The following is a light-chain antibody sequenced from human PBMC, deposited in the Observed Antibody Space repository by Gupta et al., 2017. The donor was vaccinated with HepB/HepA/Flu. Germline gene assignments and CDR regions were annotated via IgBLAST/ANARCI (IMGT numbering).Light chain of an antibody. CDR2: LGS. CDR3: METLQTPFT. CDR1: QSLLHSNGYNY. J-gene: IGKJ3*01. Sequence: DIVMTQSPLSLPVTPGEPASISCRSSQSLLHSNGYNYLDWYLQKPGQSPQLLIYLGSNRASGVPDRFSGSGSGTDFTLKISRVEAEDVGAYYCMETLQTPFTFGPGTKVDI. V-gene: IGKV2-28*01.